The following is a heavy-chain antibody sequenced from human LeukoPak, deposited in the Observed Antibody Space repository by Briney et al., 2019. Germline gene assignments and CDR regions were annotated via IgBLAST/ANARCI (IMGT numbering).Heavy chain of an antibody. CDR3: ATDAF. CDR2: VNPSGGST. V-gene: IGHV1-46*01. Sequence: GASVKVSCKTSGYSFTNFYIHWVRQAPGQGLEWMGMVNPSGGSTISAQRFQDRVNMTTDTSTRPVYMEMTGLTSDDTGIYYCATDAFWGQGTQVTVSS. J-gene: IGHJ4*02. CDR1: GYSFTNFY. D-gene: IGHD3-3*02.